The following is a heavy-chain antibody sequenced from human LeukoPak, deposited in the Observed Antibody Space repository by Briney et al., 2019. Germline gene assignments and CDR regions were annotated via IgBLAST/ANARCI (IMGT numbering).Heavy chain of an antibody. V-gene: IGHV4-39*07. CDR3: AGERGEEYNSGWYKTNYFDN. J-gene: IGHJ4*02. CDR1: GDSFSSVTDY. D-gene: IGHD6-19*01. Sequence: SETLSLTCTVSGDSFSSVTDYWAWIRQPPGKGLEWIASVDYSGGTYYNPSLESRVAISADMSKNQFSLKLTSVTGADTAVYYCAGERGEEYNSGWYKTNYFDNWGQGIRVTVSS. CDR2: VDYSGGT.